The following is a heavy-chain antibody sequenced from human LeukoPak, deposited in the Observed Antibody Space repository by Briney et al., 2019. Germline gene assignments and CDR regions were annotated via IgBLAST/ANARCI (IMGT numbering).Heavy chain of an antibody. Sequence: SETLSLTCAVSGYSISSVYYWGWIRQPPGEGLDWIGSIYHSGSTYYNASLKSRVTISVDTSNNQFSLKLNSVTAADTAVYYCARVPQMITFGGVIAPYYMDVWGKGTTVTVSS. V-gene: IGHV4-38-2*01. D-gene: IGHD3-16*02. CDR2: IYHSGST. CDR1: GYSISSVYY. J-gene: IGHJ6*03. CDR3: ARVPQMITFGGVIAPYYMDV.